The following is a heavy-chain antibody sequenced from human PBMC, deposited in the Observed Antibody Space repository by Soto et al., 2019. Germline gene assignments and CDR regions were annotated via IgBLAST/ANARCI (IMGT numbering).Heavy chain of an antibody. Sequence: SETLSLTCAVYGGSFSGYYWSWIRQPPGKGLEWIGEINHSGSTNYNPSLKSRVTISVDTSKNQFSLKLSSVTAADTAVYYCARDYAVTYYFWFDLWGQGTLVTVSS. D-gene: IGHD1-26*01. CDR1: GGSFSGYY. J-gene: IGHJ5*02. CDR3: ARDYAVTYYFWFDL. V-gene: IGHV4-34*01. CDR2: INHSGST.